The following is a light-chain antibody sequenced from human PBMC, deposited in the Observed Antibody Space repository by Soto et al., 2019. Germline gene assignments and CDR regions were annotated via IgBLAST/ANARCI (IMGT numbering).Light chain of an antibody. CDR3: QHYHDYSYT. CDR1: QSVSSN. CDR2: GAS. J-gene: IGKJ2*01. Sequence: EIVMTQSPATLSVSPGERATLSCRASQSVSSNLAWYQQKPGQAPRLLIYGASTRATGIPARFSGSGSGTEFTLTISSLLSEDLATYYCQHYHDYSYTFGPGTNLEIK. V-gene: IGKV3-15*01.